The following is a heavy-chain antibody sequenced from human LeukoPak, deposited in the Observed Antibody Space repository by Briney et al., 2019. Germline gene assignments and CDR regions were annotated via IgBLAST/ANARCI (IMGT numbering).Heavy chain of an antibody. CDR2: IHYTGST. D-gene: IGHD4/OR15-4a*01. CDR3: ARRAGAYSHPYDY. CDR1: GGSINSYY. J-gene: IGHJ4*02. Sequence: SETLSLTCTVSGGSINSYYWSWIRQPPGKGLECIGYIHYTGSTNYNPSLKSRVTISVDKSKNQFSLKLSSVTAEDTAVYYCARRAGAYSHPYDYWGQGTLVTVSS. V-gene: IGHV4-59*12.